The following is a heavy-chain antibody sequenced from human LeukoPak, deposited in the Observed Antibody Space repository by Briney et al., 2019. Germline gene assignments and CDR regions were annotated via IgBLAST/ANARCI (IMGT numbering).Heavy chain of an antibody. CDR3: ATNDYYDSSGYPLDY. Sequence: ASVTVSCKVSGYTLTELSMHWVRQAPGEGLEWMGGFDPEDGETIYAQKFQGRVTMTEDTSTDTAYMELSSLRSEDTAVYYCATNDYYDSSGYPLDYWGQGTLVTVSS. V-gene: IGHV1-24*01. D-gene: IGHD3-22*01. CDR2: FDPEDGET. CDR1: GYTLTELS. J-gene: IGHJ4*02.